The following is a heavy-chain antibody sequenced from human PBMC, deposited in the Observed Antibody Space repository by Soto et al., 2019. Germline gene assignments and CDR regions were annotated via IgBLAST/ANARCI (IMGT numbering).Heavy chain of an antibody. CDR3: AGMPYTSGLRFDP. CDR2: IHYSGST. Sequence: SETLSLTCTVSGGSITSTSYYWGWIRRPPGKGLEWIGSIHYSGSTYYNPSLKSRVSISLDRSNNQCSLKLKSVTAADTAVYFCAGMPYTSGLRFDPWGPGTLVTVSS. D-gene: IGHD6-19*01. J-gene: IGHJ5*02. CDR1: GGSITSTSYY. V-gene: IGHV4-39*07.